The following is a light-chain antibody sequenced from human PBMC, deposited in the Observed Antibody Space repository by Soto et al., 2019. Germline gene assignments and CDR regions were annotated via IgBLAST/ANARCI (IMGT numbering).Light chain of an antibody. CDR3: SAYTSRSTLGV. CDR1: NSDIGGYNY. CDR2: DVS. Sequence: QSVLTQPASVSGSPGQSITISCTGTNSDIGGYNYVSWYQQHTGKAPKLMIYDVSHRPAGVSYRFSGSKSGNTASLTISGFQAEDEADYYCSAYTSRSTLGVFGGGTKLAVL. V-gene: IGLV2-14*03. J-gene: IGLJ2*01.